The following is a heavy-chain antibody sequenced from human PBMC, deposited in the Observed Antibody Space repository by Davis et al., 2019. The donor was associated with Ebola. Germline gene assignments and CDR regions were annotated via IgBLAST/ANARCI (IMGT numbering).Heavy chain of an antibody. J-gene: IGHJ5*02. CDR3: ARDRPVLWFDP. CDR2: IKQDGSEK. CDR1: GFTFSGSA. V-gene: IGHV3-7*03. Sequence: GESLKISCAASGFTFSGSAMHWVRQAPGKGLEWVANIKQDGSEKYYVDSVKGRFTISRDNAKNSLYLQMNSLRAEDTAVYYCARDRPVLWFDPWGQGTLVTVSS. D-gene: IGHD3-10*01.